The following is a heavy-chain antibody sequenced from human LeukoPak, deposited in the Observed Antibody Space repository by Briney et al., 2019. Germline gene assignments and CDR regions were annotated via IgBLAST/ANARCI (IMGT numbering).Heavy chain of an antibody. CDR3: ARVYGDYVPFDY. J-gene: IGHJ4*02. V-gene: IGHV3-74*01. Sequence: PGGSLRLXXXAXGFTFSSYWMHWVRQAPGKGLVWVSRINSDGSSTSYADSVKGRFTISRDNAKNTLYLQMNSLRAEDTAVYYCARVYGDYVPFDYWGQGTLVTVSS. CDR2: INSDGSST. CDR1: GFTFSSYW. D-gene: IGHD4-17*01.